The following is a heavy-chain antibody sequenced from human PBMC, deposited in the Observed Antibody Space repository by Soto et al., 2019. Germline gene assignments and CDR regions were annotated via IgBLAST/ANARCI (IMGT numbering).Heavy chain of an antibody. D-gene: IGHD3-3*01. CDR3: AREHTFKDFPSDWFDP. CDR1: GGSISSGDYY. J-gene: IGHJ5*02. Sequence: TLSLTCTVSGGSISSGDYYWNWIRRPPGKGLEWIGNIYYSGSTYYNPSLKSRVSISVDTSKNQFSLKLSSVTAADTAVYYCAREHTFKDFPSDWFDPWGQGILVTV. CDR2: IYYSGST. V-gene: IGHV4-30-4*01.